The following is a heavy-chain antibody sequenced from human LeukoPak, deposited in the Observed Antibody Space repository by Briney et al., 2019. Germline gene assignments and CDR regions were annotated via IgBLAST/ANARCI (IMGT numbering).Heavy chain of an antibody. V-gene: IGHV3-21*01. CDR1: GFTFSGYT. CDR3: ARDGVYYDSSGLGY. J-gene: IGHJ4*02. CDR2: ISSSSSYI. D-gene: IGHD3-22*01. Sequence: GGSLRLSCAASGFTFSGYTMNWVRQAPGKGLEWVSSISSSSSYIYYADSVKGRFTISRDNAKNSLFLQVNSLRAEDTAAYYCARDGVYYDSSGLGYWGQGTLVTVSS.